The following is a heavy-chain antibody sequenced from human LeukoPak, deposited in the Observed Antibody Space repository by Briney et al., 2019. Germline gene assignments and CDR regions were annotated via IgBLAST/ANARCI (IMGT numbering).Heavy chain of an antibody. D-gene: IGHD3-10*01. CDR3: ARISGGY. CDR1: GGSLNGYY. CDR2: INHSGST. Sequence: SETLSLTCAVYGGSLNGYYWTWIRQPPGKGLEWIGEINHSGSTNYNASLKRRVTISVDTSMNQFYLKLTSVSAADTAVYYCARISGGYWGQGTPVTVSS. J-gene: IGHJ4*02. V-gene: IGHV4-34*01.